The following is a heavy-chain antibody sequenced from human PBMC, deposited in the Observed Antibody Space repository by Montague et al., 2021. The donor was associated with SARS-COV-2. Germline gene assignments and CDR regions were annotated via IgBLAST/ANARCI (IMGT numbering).Heavy chain of an antibody. CDR1: GGSISSGGYY. CDR3: ARVDNLVQGVPPAEDAFDI. D-gene: IGHD3-10*01. CDR2: IYYSGST. Sequence: TLSLTCTVSGGSISSGGYYWSWIRQPPGKGLEWIGYIYYSGSTYYNPSLKSRVTISVDTSKNQFSLKLSSVTAADTAVYYCARVDNLVQGVPPAEDAFDIWGQGTMVTVSS. V-gene: IGHV4-31*03. J-gene: IGHJ3*02.